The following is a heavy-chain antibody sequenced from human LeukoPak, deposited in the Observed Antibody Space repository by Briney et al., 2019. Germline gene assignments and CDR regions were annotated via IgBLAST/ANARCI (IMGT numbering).Heavy chain of an antibody. CDR1: GFTFSSYG. CDR2: IWYDGSNK. CDR3: ARDKGDDFWSGYYFFGY. V-gene: IGHV3-30*19. J-gene: IGHJ4*02. Sequence: PGGSLRLSCAASGFTFSSYGMHWVRQAPGKGLEWVAVIWYDGSNKYYADSVKGRFTISRDNSKNTLYLQMNSLRAEDTAVYYCARDKGDDFWSGYYFFGYWGQGTLVTVSS. D-gene: IGHD3-3*01.